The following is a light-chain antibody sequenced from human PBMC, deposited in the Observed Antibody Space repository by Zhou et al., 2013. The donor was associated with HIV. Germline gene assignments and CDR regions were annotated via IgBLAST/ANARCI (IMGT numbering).Light chain of an antibody. J-gene: IGKJ4*01. CDR1: QNIYSA. Sequence: EIVLTQSPATLSLPPGERATLSCRASQNIYSALAWFQQKPGQAPRLLVYAASNRATGIPARFSGSGSGTDFTLTISTLESEDFAVYFCQQRSKWPLTFGRRDQGWRSN. CDR3: QQRSKWPLT. CDR2: AAS. V-gene: IGKV3-11*01.